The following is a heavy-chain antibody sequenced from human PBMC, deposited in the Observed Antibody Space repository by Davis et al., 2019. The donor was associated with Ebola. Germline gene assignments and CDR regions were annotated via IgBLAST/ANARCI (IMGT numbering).Heavy chain of an antibody. D-gene: IGHD2-2*01. CDR3: AAASLYYHYYMDV. J-gene: IGHJ6*03. V-gene: IGHV1-58*01. Sequence: SVKVSCKASGFTFTRSAVQWVRQARGQRLEWIGWVVVGSGNTNYTHQFQDRVTISRDMSTSTAYMELSSLRSEDTAVYFCAAASLYYHYYMDVWGKGTTVTVSS. CDR1: GFTFTRSA. CDR2: VVVGSGNT.